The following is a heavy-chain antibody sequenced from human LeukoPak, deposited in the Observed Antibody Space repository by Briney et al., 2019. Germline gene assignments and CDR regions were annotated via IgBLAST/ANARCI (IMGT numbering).Heavy chain of an antibody. J-gene: IGHJ4*02. CDR3: ASHGGTNFDY. CDR2: IYFRGTS. V-gene: IGHV4-59*01. CDR1: GGSISSYY. D-gene: IGHD1-1*01. Sequence: PSETLSLTCTVSGGSISSYYWSWIRQPPGKGLEWIGYIYFRGTSNYPPSLKSLVTISVDTSKNQFSLNLSSVTAADTAVYYCASHGGTNFDYWGQGTLVTVSS.